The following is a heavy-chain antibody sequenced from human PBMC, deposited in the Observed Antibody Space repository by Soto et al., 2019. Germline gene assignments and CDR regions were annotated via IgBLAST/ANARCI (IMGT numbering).Heavy chain of an antibody. D-gene: IGHD3-10*01. Sequence: PLETLSPTCAFYGGSFDDFYWSWVRQSPGKGLEWVGEISHDGGTNYSPSLASRVSISVDTSKNQFSLHLRSVTAADTGLYYCARGQLVWYGDLTPYHRDMDVWGQGTTVTVSS. CDR3: ARGQLVWYGDLTPYHRDMDV. CDR1: GGSFDDFY. CDR2: ISHDGGT. V-gene: IGHV4-34*01. J-gene: IGHJ6*02.